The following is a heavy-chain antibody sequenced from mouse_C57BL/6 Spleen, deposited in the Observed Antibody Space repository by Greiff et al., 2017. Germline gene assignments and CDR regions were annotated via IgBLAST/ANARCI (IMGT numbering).Heavy chain of an antibody. CDR2: IHPSDSDT. J-gene: IGHJ3*01. CDR3: GSRGFAY. D-gene: IGHD1-1*01. Sequence: QQSPGQGLEWIGRIHPSDSDTNYNQKFKGKATLTVDQSSSTAYMQLSSLTSEDSAVYYCGSRGFAYWGQGTLVTVSA. V-gene: IGHV1-74*01.